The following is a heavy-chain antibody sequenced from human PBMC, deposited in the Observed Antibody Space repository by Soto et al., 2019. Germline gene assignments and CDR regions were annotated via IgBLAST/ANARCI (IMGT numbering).Heavy chain of an antibody. V-gene: IGHV2-5*02. CDR3: AHRGGPTSGLNY. Sequence: QITLKESGPMLVKPTQTPTLTCTFSGFSLSTSGVGVGWIRQPPGKALECLALIYWDDDKRYSPSLKSRLTITKDTSKNQVVLTMTNMDPVDTATYYCAHRGGPTSGLNYWGQGTLVTVSS. D-gene: IGHD6-19*01. CDR1: GFSLSTSGVG. J-gene: IGHJ4*02. CDR2: IYWDDDK.